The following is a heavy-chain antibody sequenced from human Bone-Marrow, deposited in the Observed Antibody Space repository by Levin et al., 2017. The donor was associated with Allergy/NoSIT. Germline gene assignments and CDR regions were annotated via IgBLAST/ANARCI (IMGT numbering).Heavy chain of an antibody. CDR2: IYYSGST. J-gene: IGHJ4*02. CDR1: GGSISPFY. D-gene: IGHD3-3*01. CDR3: AGLDSYYDFWSGYFEY. V-gene: IGHV4-59*08. Sequence: KPSETLSLTCTVSGGSISPFYWTWLRQPPGKGLEYIGYIYYSGSTNYSPSLKSRASISVDTSKNQVFLQLSFVTAADTAIYYCAGLDSYYDFWSGYFEYWGQGALVTVSS.